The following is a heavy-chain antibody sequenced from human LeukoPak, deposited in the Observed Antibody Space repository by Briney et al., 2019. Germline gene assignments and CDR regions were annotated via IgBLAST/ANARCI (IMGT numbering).Heavy chain of an antibody. V-gene: IGHV3-64*04. D-gene: IGHD5-12*01. CDR1: GFTFSSYA. J-gene: IGHJ6*02. CDR3: ANVASDQNMDV. CDR2: ISSNGGST. Sequence: GGSLRLSCSASGFTFSSYAMHWVRQAPGKGLEYVSLISSNGGSTYYADSVKGRFTISRDNSKNTLYLQMHSLRAEDTAVYYCANVASDQNMDVWGQGTTVTVSS.